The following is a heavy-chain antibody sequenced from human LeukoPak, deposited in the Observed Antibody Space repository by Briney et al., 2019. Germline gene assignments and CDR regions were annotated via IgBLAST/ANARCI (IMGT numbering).Heavy chain of an antibody. V-gene: IGHV4-59*01. CDR2: IYYSGST. D-gene: IGHD1-26*01. Sequence: PSETLSLTCTVSGGSISSDYWSWIRQPPGKGLEWIGHIYYSGSTNYTPSLKSRVTISVDTSKNQFSLKLSSVTAADTAVYYCARGLYSGSYFGYWGQGTLVTVSS. CDR3: ARGLYSGSYFGY. J-gene: IGHJ4*02. CDR1: GGSISSDY.